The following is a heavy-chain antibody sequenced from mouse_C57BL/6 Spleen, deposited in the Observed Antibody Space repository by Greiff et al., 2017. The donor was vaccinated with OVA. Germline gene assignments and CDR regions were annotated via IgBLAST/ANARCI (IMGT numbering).Heavy chain of an antibody. Sequence: QVQLQQSGAELVRPGTSVKVSCKASGYAFTNYLIEWVKQRPGQGLEWIGVINPGSGGTNYNEKFKGKATLTADKSSSTAYTQLSSLTSEDSAVYFCARSGNYYGSSYFDVWGTGTTVTVSS. V-gene: IGHV1-54*01. D-gene: IGHD1-1*01. CDR1: GYAFTNYL. CDR2: INPGSGGT. CDR3: ARSGNYYGSSYFDV. J-gene: IGHJ1*03.